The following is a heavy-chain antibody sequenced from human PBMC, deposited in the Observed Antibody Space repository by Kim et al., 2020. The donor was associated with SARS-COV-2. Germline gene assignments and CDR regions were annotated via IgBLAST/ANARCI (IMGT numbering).Heavy chain of an antibody. Sequence: GSLRLSCAASGFTFSSYSMNWVRQAPGKGLEWVSSISSSSSYIYYADSVKGRFTISRDNAKNSLYLQMNSLRAEDTAVYYCARDPRHCGGDCYGAGGGWFYPWGQGTLVTVSS. D-gene: IGHD2-21*02. CDR1: GFTFSSYS. CDR3: ARDPRHCGGDCYGAGGGWFYP. J-gene: IGHJ5*02. CDR2: ISSSSSYI. V-gene: IGHV3-21*01.